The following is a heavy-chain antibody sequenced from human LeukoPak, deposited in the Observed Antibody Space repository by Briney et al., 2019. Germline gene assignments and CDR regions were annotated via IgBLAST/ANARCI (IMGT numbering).Heavy chain of an antibody. J-gene: IGHJ4*02. V-gene: IGHV3-30-3*01. D-gene: IGHD4-17*01. CDR1: GFTFSSYA. Sequence: GGSPRLSCAASGFTFSSYAMHWVRQAPGKGLEWVAVISYDGSNKYYADSVKGRFTISRDNSKNTLYLQMNSLRAEDTAVYYCARESTPDDYGDLHFDYWGQGTLVTVSS. CDR2: ISYDGSNK. CDR3: ARESTPDDYGDLHFDY.